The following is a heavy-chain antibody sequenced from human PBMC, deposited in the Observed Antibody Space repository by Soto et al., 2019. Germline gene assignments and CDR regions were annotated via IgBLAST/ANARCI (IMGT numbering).Heavy chain of an antibody. V-gene: IGHV3-23*01. CDR3: AKGPIFGVENIYDY. J-gene: IGHJ4*02. D-gene: IGHD3-3*01. CDR2: MSGSGGSA. CDR1: GFTFSSYA. Sequence: EVQLLESGGGLVQPGGSLRLSCAASGFTFSSYAMSWVRQAPGKGLEWVSGMSGSGGSAYYTDSGKGRFTISRDNSKKTLYLQMNSLRDEDTAIYYCAKGPIFGVENIYDYWGQGTLVTVSS.